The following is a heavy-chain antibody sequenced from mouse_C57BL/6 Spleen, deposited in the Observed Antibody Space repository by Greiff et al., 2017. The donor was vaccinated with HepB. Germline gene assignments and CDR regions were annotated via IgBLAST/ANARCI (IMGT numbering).Heavy chain of an antibody. CDR2: ISYDGSN. CDR1: GYSITSGYY. Sequence: EVQLVESGPGLVKPSQSLSLTCSVTGYSITSGYYWNWIRQFPGNKLEWMGYISYDGSNNYNPSLKNRISITRDTSKNQFFLKLNSVTTEDTATYDCARGGGNWYFDDWGTGTTVTVSS. J-gene: IGHJ1*03. V-gene: IGHV3-6*01. CDR3: ARGGGNWYFDD.